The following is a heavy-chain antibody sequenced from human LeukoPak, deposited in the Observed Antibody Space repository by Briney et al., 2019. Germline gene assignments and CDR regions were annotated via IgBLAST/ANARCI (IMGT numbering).Heavy chain of an antibody. Sequence: GGSLRLSCAASGVTFSSSAMSWVREAPGKGLEWGSALSGSGSSIYYADSVKGRFTISRDNSKNTLYLQMNSLRAEDTAVYYCANLPGLYSWDAFDIWGQGTMVTVSS. J-gene: IGHJ3*02. V-gene: IGHV3-23*01. CDR2: LSGSGSSI. CDR3: ANLPGLYSWDAFDI. CDR1: GVTFSSSA. D-gene: IGHD1-20*01.